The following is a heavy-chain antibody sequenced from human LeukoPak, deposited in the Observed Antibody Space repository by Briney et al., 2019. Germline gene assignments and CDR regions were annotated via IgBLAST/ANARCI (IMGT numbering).Heavy chain of an antibody. CDR3: ARDISNYYGSDPTFSY. V-gene: IGHV3-53*01. Sequence: GGSLRLSCAASGLSVSSNYMSWVRQAPGKGLEWVSVIYSGGSTYYADSVKGRFTISRDNSKSTLYLQMNSLRAEDTAVYYCARDISNYYGSDPTFSYWGQGTLVTVSS. CDR2: IYSGGST. D-gene: IGHD3-10*01. CDR1: GLSVSSNY. J-gene: IGHJ4*02.